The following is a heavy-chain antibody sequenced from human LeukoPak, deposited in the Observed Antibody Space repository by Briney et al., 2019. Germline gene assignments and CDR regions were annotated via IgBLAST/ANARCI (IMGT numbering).Heavy chain of an antibody. Sequence: GGSLRLSCAASGFTFSNYWMSWVRQAPGKGLEWVASIIQDGSEKNYVDSVKGRFTISRDNAKSSVFLQMNSLRVEDTAVYYCARGLYSSSPQYWGQGILVTVSS. V-gene: IGHV3-7*01. CDR1: GFTFSNYW. J-gene: IGHJ4*02. D-gene: IGHD6-13*01. CDR2: IIQDGSEK. CDR3: ARGLYSSSPQY.